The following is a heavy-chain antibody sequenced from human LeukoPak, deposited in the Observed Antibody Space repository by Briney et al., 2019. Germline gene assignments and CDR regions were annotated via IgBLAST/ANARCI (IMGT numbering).Heavy chain of an antibody. J-gene: IGHJ4*02. CDR1: GFTFSSYG. V-gene: IGHV3-23*01. Sequence: HPGRSLRLSCAASGFTFSSYGMHWVRQAPGKGLEWVSAISGSGGSTYYADSVKGRFTISRDNSKNTLYLQMGSLRVEDMAVYYCATYFDSSYGYWGQGTLVTVSS. D-gene: IGHD3-22*01. CDR2: ISGSGGST. CDR3: ATYFDSSYGY.